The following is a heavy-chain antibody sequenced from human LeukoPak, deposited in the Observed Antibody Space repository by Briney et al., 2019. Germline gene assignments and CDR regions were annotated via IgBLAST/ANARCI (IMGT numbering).Heavy chain of an antibody. CDR2: INPNSGGS. J-gene: IGHJ6*02. CDR1: GYTFTGYY. D-gene: IGHD3-10*01. Sequence: ASVKVSCKTSGYTFTGYYIHWLRQAPGQGLEWMGWINPNSGGSDYAQKSQGRVTMTRDTSISTAYMELSRLRSDDTAVYYCARVTTMVRARNGMDVWGQGTTVTVSS. V-gene: IGHV1-2*02. CDR3: ARVTTMVRARNGMDV.